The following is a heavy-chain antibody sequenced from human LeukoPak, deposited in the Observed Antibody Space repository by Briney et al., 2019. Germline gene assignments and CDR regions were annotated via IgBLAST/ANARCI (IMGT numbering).Heavy chain of an antibody. J-gene: IGHJ4*02. CDR1: GYTFTGYY. V-gene: IGHV1-2*02. D-gene: IGHD6-19*01. CDR3: ARVIRYSSGWYSLPDY. Sequence: PSVNVSSTASGYTFTGYYMHWVRQAPGQGLEWMGWINPNSGGTNYAQKFQGRVTMTRDTSISTAYMELSRLRSDDTAVYYCARVIRYSSGWYSLPDYWGQGTLVTVSS. CDR2: INPNSGGT.